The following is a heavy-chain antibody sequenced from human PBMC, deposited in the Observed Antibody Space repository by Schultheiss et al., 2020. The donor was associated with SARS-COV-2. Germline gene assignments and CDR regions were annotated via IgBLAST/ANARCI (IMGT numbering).Heavy chain of an antibody. CDR2: ISYDGSNK. J-gene: IGHJ1*01. D-gene: IGHD4-23*01. CDR1: GFTFSSYG. Sequence: GSLRLSCAASGFTFSSYGMHWVRQAPGKGLEWVAVISYDGSNKYYADSVKGRFTISRDNSKNTLYLQMNSLRAEDTAVYYCAKDRYGGNSFWHWGQGTLVTVSS. CDR3: AKDRYGGNSFWH. V-gene: IGHV3-30*18.